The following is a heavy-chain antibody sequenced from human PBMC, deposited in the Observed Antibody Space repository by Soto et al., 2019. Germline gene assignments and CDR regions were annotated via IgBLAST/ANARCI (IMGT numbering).Heavy chain of an antibody. CDR2: INPNSGRT. V-gene: IGHV1-2*02. CDR1: GYTFIAYY. CDR3: AKDRGSGWYEDFDY. J-gene: IGHJ4*02. D-gene: IGHD6-19*01. Sequence: QVQLVQSGAEVKKPGASVKVSCKTSGYTFIAYYLHWVRQAPGQGLEWMGWINPNSGRTNYVQNFQGRVTLNGDTSISTAYMELSSLSSDDTAVYYCAKDRGSGWYEDFDYWGQGTLVTVSS.